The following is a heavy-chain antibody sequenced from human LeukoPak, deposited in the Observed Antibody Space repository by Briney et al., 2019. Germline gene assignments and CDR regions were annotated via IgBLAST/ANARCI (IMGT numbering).Heavy chain of an antibody. Sequence: ASVKVSCKASGYTFTGYYMHWVRQAPGQGLEWTGWINPNSGGTNYAQKFQGWVTMTRDTSISTAYMELSRLRSDDTAVYYCARSTVTTRRFDYWGQGTLVTVSS. CDR2: INPNSGGT. CDR3: ARSTVTTRRFDY. D-gene: IGHD4-17*01. V-gene: IGHV1-2*04. J-gene: IGHJ4*02. CDR1: GYTFTGYY.